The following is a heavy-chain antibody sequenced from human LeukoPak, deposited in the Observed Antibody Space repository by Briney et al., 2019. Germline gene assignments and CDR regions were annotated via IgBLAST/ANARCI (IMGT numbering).Heavy chain of an antibody. CDR3: AAGGGGATTH. Sequence: SVKVSCKASGGTFSSYAISWVRQAPGQGLEWMGGIIPIFGTANYAQKLQGRVTMTTDTSTSTAYMELRSLRSDDTAVYYCAAGGGGATTHWGQGTLVTVSS. V-gene: IGHV1-69*05. J-gene: IGHJ4*02. D-gene: IGHD1-26*01. CDR2: IIPIFGTA. CDR1: GGTFSSYA.